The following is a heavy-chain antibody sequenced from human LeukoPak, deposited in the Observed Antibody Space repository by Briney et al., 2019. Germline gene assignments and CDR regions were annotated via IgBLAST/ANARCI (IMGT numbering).Heavy chain of an antibody. CDR3: ARKRGAFPSL. J-gene: IGHJ3*01. D-gene: IGHD2/OR15-2a*01. CDR1: GLTISGSSYY. CDR2: IYHTGST. Sequence: SETLSLTCSVSGLTISGSSYYWAWIRQPPGKGLEYIGNIYHTGSTYYNPSLKSRVTISLDTSKNQFSLRLTSVTAADTAVYYCARKRGAFPSLWGPGTMVTVSS. V-gene: IGHV4-39*07.